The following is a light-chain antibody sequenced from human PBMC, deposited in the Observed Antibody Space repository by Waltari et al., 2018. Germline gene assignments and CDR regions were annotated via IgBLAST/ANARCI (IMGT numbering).Light chain of an antibody. Sequence: EIVLTQSPGTLSLSLGERATLSRRASQTVRTTYLAWYQQKPGQAPTLLIYGASSRATGIPDRFSGSESGTDFSLTISSLEPEDFAVYYCQQYDISPLTFGGGTKVEIK. J-gene: IGKJ4*01. V-gene: IGKV3-20*01. CDR3: QQYDISPLT. CDR1: QTVRTTY. CDR2: GAS.